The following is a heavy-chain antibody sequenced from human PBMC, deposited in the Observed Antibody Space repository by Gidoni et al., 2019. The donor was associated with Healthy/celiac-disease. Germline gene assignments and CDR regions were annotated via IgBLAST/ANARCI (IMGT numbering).Heavy chain of an antibody. CDR1: GGSFSGYY. CDR2: INHSGST. CDR3: ARASQWEPRD. V-gene: IGHV4-34*01. J-gene: IGHJ4*02. Sequence: QVQLQQWGAGLLKPSETLSLTCAVYGGSFSGYYWSWIRQPPGKGLEGIGEINHSGSTNYTPSLKSRVTISVDTSKNQFSLKLSSVTAADTAVYYCARASQWEPRDWGQGTLVTVSS. D-gene: IGHD1-26*01.